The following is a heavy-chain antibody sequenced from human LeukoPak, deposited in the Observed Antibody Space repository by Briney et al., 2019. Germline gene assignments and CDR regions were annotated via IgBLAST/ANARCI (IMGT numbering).Heavy chain of an antibody. CDR2: ISGSGGST. J-gene: IGHJ4*02. V-gene: IGHV3-23*01. Sequence: GGSLRLSCAASGFTFSSYAMSWFRQAPGKGLDWVSAISGSGGSTYYADSVKGRFTISRDNSKNTLYLQMNSLRAEDTAVYYCAKFFNPYSTTATSDYWGQGTPVTVSS. CDR1: GFTFSSYA. D-gene: IGHD1-1*01. CDR3: AKFFNPYSTTATSDY.